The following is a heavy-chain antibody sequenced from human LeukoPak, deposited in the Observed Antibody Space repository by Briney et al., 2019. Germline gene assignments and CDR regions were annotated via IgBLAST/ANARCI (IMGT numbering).Heavy chain of an antibody. D-gene: IGHD5-18*01. V-gene: IGHV4-34*01. CDR3: AGGEYSYGYLGY. Sequence: SETLSLTRAVYGGSFSGYYWSWIRQPPGKGLEWIGEINHSGSNNYNPSLKTRVTISVDTSKNQFSLKLSSVTAADTAVYYCAGGEYSYGYLGYWGQGTLVTVSS. J-gene: IGHJ4*02. CDR1: GGSFSGYY. CDR2: INHSGSN.